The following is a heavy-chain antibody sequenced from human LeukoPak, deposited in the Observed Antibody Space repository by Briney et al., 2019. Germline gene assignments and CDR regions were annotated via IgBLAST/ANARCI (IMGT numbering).Heavy chain of an antibody. Sequence: PSETLSLTCAVSGGSISPYSWSWIRQPPGKGLEWIGYVSHSGSTNYNPSLKSRVTMSVDTSKNQFSLKLSSVTAADTAMYYCARALNMAFDYWGQGTLVTVSS. D-gene: IGHD4/OR15-4a*01. V-gene: IGHV4-59*12. CDR3: ARALNMAFDY. J-gene: IGHJ4*02. CDR2: VSHSGST. CDR1: GGSISPYS.